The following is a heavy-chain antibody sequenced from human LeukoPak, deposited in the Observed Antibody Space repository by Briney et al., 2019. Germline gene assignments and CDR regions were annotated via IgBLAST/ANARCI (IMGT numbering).Heavy chain of an antibody. Sequence: ASVKDSCKASGGTFSSYAISWVRQAPGQGLEWMGGIIPIFGTANYAQKFQGRVTITADESTSTAYMELSSLRSEDTAVYYCARARTTRGAFDIWGQGTMVTVSS. CDR1: GGTFSSYA. CDR3: ARARTTRGAFDI. CDR2: IIPIFGTA. D-gene: IGHD1-1*01. V-gene: IGHV1-69*13. J-gene: IGHJ3*02.